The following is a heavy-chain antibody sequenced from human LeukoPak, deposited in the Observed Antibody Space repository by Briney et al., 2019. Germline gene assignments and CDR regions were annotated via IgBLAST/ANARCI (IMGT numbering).Heavy chain of an antibody. CDR1: GFTFSSYA. V-gene: IGHV3-23*01. CDR3: AKDGYYYDSSGYKGAYYFDH. J-gene: IGHJ4*02. D-gene: IGHD3-22*01. Sequence: GGSLRLSCAASGFTFSSYAMSWVRQAPGKGLEWVSAISGSGGSTYYADSVKGRFTISRDNSKSTLYLQMNSLRAEDTAVYYCAKDGYYYDSSGYKGAYYFDHWGQGTLVTVSS. CDR2: ISGSGGST.